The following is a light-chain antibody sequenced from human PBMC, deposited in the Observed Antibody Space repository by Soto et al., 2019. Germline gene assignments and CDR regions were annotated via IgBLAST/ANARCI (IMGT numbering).Light chain of an antibody. V-gene: IGKV4-1*01. Sequence: DIVMTQSPDSLAVSLGERATINCKSSQSVLHRPNNYNYLAWYQQKPGQPPKLLIYWASTRESGVPDRFSGSGSGTDFTLTISSLQAEDVAVYYCQQYLTIPRAFGQGTKVEIK. CDR2: WAS. J-gene: IGKJ1*01. CDR3: QQYLTIPRA. CDR1: QSVLHRPNNYNY.